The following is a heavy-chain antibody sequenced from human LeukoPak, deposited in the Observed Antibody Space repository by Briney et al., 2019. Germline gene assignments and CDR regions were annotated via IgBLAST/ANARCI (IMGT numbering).Heavy chain of an antibody. CDR1: GYTFTSYA. J-gene: IGHJ5*02. CDR3: ARDNSDYYDTPSWFDP. Sequence: ASVKVSCKASGYTFTSYAMNWVRQAPGQGLEWMGWINTNTGNPTYAQGFTGRFVFSLDTSVSTAYLQISSLKAEDTAVYYCARDNSDYYDTPSWFDPWGQGTLVTVSS. V-gene: IGHV7-4-1*02. D-gene: IGHD3-22*01. CDR2: INTNTGNP.